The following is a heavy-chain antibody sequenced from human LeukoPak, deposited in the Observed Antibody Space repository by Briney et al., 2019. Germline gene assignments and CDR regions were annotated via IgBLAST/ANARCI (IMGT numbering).Heavy chain of an antibody. Sequence: ASVKVSCKASGYTFTGYYMHWVREAPGQRHEWVGWINPNSGGTNYAQKFQGRVTMTRDTSISTAYMELSRLRSDDTAVYYCARDRDTADAFDIWGQGTMVTVSS. J-gene: IGHJ3*02. V-gene: IGHV1-2*02. CDR3: ARDRDTADAFDI. D-gene: IGHD5-18*01. CDR2: INPNSGGT. CDR1: GYTFTGYY.